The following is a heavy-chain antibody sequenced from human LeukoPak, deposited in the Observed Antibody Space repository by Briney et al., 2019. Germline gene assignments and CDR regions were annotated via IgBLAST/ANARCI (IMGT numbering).Heavy chain of an antibody. D-gene: IGHD6-19*01. CDR3: ARDHQIAVTGTAGFDP. V-gene: IGHV4-38-2*02. CDR2: IYHSGST. CDR1: GYSISSGYY. Sequence: PSETLSLTCTVSGYSISSGYYWGWIRQPPGKGLEWIGSIYHSGSTYYNPSLKSRVTISVDTSKNQFSLKLSSVTAADTALYYCARDHQIAVTGTAGFDPWGQGTLVTVSS. J-gene: IGHJ5*02.